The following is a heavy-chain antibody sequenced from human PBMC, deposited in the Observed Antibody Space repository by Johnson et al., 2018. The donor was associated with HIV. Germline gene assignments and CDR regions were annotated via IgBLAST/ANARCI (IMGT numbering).Heavy chain of an antibody. Sequence: VKLVESGGGLVQPGGSLRLSCEASGFTVSITYMSWVRQAPGKGLEWVSVIYSGGSTYYADSVKGRFTISRDNSKNTLYLQMNSLRAEDTAVYYCAKEGRDCTGGVCYSLAFDIWGQGTMVTVSS. CDR3: AKEGRDCTGGVCYSLAFDI. D-gene: IGHD2-8*02. J-gene: IGHJ3*02. V-gene: IGHV3-66*01. CDR1: GFTVSITY. CDR2: IYSGGST.